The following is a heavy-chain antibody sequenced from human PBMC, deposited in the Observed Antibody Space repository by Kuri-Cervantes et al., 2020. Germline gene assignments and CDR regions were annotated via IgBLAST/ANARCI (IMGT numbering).Heavy chain of an antibody. CDR1: GYTFTSYY. V-gene: IGHV1-46*01. J-gene: IGHJ6*03. CDR3: ARGPLFGSGSYYKGYYYYYMDV. CDR2: INFSGGST. D-gene: IGHD3-10*01. Sequence: VKVSCKASGYTFTSYYMHWVRQAPGQGLEWMGIINFSGGSTSYAQKFQGRVTMTRDTSTSTVYMELSSLRSEDTAVYYCARGPLFGSGSYYKGYYYYYMDVWGKGTTVTVSS.